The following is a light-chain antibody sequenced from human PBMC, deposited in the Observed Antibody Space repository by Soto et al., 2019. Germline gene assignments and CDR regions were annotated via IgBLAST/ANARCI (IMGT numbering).Light chain of an antibody. CDR3: SSFTSSITYV. J-gene: IGLJ1*01. V-gene: IGLV2-14*01. Sequence: QSVLTQPASVSGSPGQSITLTCTGTSSDVGGYNSVSWYRQDPGKAPKLMIYDVTNRPSGVSNSLSGPKSADTASRTSCGLQAEAEADYLCSSFTSSITYVFGTGTKVTDL. CDR1: SSDVGGYNS. CDR2: DVT.